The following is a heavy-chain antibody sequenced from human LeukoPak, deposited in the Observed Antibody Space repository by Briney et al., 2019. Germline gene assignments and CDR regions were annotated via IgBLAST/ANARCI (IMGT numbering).Heavy chain of an antibody. V-gene: IGHV3-33*06. Sequence: GGTLRLYGAAFGFTYRSDGMDWLREPPGKGVEGVAVIWYAGNKKYYADSVKGRFAIARGNSKNTVYLQMNSLRAEDTAVYYGAKDSHKMATTLVYNWFDPWGQGTLVTVS. CDR1: GFTYRSDG. D-gene: IGHD5-24*01. J-gene: IGHJ5*02. CDR3: AKDSHKMATTLVYNWFDP. CDR2: IWYAGNKK.